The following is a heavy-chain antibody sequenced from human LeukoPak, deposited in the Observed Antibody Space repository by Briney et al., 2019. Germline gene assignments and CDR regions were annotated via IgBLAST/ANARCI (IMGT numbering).Heavy chain of an antibody. D-gene: IGHD5-12*01. J-gene: IGHJ4*02. CDR2: INPSGGST. CDR3: ARGAPTTSIGAGRSDY. V-gene: IGHV1-46*01. Sequence: ASVKVSCKAFGYSLTNYYVHWVRQAPGQGLEWMGEINPSGGSTSYAQKFQGRITVTRDTYTNTVYMDLSSLRSEDTATYYCARGAPTTSIGAGRSDYWGQGSLLTVAS. CDR1: GYSLTNYY.